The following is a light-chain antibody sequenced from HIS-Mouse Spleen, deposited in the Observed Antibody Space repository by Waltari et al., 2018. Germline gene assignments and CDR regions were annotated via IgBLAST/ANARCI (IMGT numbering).Light chain of an antibody. CDR1: SSDVGGYNY. J-gene: IGLJ2*01. Sequence: QSALTQPPSASGSPGQSVTISCTGTSSDVGGYNYVSWYQQKPGKAPKLIIYEVSKRPSGVPDRFAGSKSGNTASLTVSGLQAEDEADYYCSSYAGSNKVFGGGTKLTVL. CDR2: EVS. CDR3: SSYAGSNKV. V-gene: IGLV2-8*01.